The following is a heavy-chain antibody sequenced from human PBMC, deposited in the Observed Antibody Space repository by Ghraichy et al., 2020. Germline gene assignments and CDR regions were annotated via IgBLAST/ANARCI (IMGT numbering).Heavy chain of an antibody. V-gene: IGHV2-70*11. Sequence: SGPTLVKPTQTLTLTCNISGFSLNSSGMCVNWIRQPPGKALEWLARIDSDDDKSYSTSLKTRLTISKDTSKNQVLLTMTNMDPVDTATYYCARGSNWFDPWGQGALVTVSS. D-gene: IGHD4-11*01. J-gene: IGHJ5*02. CDR2: IDSDDDK. CDR3: ARGSNWFDP. CDR1: GFSLNSSGMC.